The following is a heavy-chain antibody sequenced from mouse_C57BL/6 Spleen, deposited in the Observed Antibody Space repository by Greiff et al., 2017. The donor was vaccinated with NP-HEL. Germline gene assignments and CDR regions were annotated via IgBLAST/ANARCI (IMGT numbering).Heavy chain of an antibody. V-gene: IGHV5-4*01. CDR3: ARDLSSIHYYAMDY. CDR1: GFTFSSYA. CDR2: ISAGGSYT. J-gene: IGHJ4*01. D-gene: IGHD6-5*01. Sequence: EVQLVESGGGLVKPGGSLKLSCAASGFTFSSYAMTWVRQTPEKRLEWVATISAGGSYTYYPDNVKGRFTISRDNAKNNLYLQMSHLKSEDTAMYYCARDLSSIHYYAMDYWGQGTSVTVSS.